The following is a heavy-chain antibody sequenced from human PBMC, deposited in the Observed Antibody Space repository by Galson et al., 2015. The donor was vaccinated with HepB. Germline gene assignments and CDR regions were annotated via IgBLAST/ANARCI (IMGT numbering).Heavy chain of an antibody. Sequence: SLRLSCAASGFTFGDYAMSWFRQAPGKGLEWVGFIRSKTYGGTTEYTASVKGRFTISRDDSKNSLYLQMNSLKTEDTAVYYCTTDVYYSTYWSWLDPWGQGTLVTVSS. CDR3: TTDVYYSTYWSWLDP. V-gene: IGHV3-49*01. D-gene: IGHD2-8*02. J-gene: IGHJ5*02. CDR2: IRSKTYGGTT. CDR1: GFTFGDYA.